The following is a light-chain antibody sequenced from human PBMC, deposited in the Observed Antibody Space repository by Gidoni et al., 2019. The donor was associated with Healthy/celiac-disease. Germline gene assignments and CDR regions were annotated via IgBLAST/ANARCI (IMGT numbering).Light chain of an antibody. CDR2: DVS. CDR1: SSDVGGYNY. J-gene: IGLJ2*01. CDR3: SSYTSSSTHVV. V-gene: IGLV2-14*03. Sequence: QSALTQPASVSGSPGQSITISCTGTSSDVGGYNYVSWYQQHPGKAPKLMPHDVSNRPSGVSNRFSGSKSGNTASLTISGLQAEDEADYYCSSYTSSSTHVVFGGGTKLTVL.